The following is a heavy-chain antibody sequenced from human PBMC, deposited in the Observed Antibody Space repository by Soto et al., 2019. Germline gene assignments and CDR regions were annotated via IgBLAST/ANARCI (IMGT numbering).Heavy chain of an antibody. Sequence: SSETLSLTCTVSGGSISSYYWSWIRQPPGKGLEWIGYIYYSGSTNYNPSLKSRVTISVDTSKNQFSLKLSSVTAADTAVYYCARDRDDILTGYYDYWGQGTLVTVSS. D-gene: IGHD3-9*01. CDR3: ARDRDDILTGYYDY. CDR2: IYYSGST. J-gene: IGHJ4*02. CDR1: GGSISSYY. V-gene: IGHV4-59*01.